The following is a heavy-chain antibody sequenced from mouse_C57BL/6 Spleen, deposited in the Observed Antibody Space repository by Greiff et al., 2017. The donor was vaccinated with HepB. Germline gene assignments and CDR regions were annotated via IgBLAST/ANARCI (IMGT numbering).Heavy chain of an antibody. CDR2: IYPRDGST. V-gene: IGHV1-85*01. CDR1: GYTFTSYD. Sequence: LEESGPELVKPGASVKLSCKASGYTFTSYDINWVKQRPGQGLEWIGWIYPRDGSTKYNEKFKGKATLTVDTSSSTAYMELHSLTSEDSAVYFCARRENYGSSPYYYAMDYWGQGTSVTVSS. J-gene: IGHJ4*01. D-gene: IGHD1-1*01. CDR3: ARRENYGSSPYYYAMDY.